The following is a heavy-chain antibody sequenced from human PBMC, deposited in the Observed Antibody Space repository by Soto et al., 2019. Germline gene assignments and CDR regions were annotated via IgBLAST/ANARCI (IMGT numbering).Heavy chain of an antibody. CDR1: VYSLTELS. D-gene: IGHD3-3*01. Sequence: XSVKVSCKVSVYSLTELSKHWVRQAPGKGLEWMGGFDPEDGETIYAQKFQGRVTMTEDTYTDTAYMELSSLRSEDTAVYYCATGALYYDFWSGINIDSWGQGTLVTVSS. CDR2: FDPEDGET. V-gene: IGHV1-24*01. J-gene: IGHJ4*02. CDR3: ATGALYYDFWSGINIDS.